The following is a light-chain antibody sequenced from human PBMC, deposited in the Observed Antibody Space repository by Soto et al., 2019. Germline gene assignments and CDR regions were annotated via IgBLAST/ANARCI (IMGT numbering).Light chain of an antibody. CDR2: DVN. CDR1: RSDVGGYKS. J-gene: IGLJ3*02. Sequence: QSALTQPRSVSGSPGQSVTISCSGTRSDVGGYKSVSWYQQESGKVPKLIIYDVNKRPSGVPDRFAGSKSDNVASLPISGLQADDEADYFCCSYSARYNWVFGGGTKLTVL. V-gene: IGLV2-11*01. CDR3: CSYSARYNWV.